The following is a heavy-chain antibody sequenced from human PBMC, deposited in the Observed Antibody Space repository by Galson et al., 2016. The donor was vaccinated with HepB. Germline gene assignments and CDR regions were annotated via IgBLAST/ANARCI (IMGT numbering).Heavy chain of an antibody. CDR1: GFTFVNYA. Sequence: SLRLSCAASGFTFVNYAVSWVRLAPGKGLEWVSAISGSGNAAHHADSVKGRFTISRDNSKNTLYTQMNSLRAEDTAIYYCAQDMGSLPVLGIRAFDIWGQGTRVTVSS. D-gene: IGHD2-8*02. CDR2: ISGSGNAA. J-gene: IGHJ3*02. CDR3: AQDMGSLPVLGIRAFDI. V-gene: IGHV3-23*01.